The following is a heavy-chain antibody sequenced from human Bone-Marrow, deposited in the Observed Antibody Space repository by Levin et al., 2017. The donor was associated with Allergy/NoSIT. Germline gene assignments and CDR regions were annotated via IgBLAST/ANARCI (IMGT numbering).Heavy chain of an antibody. V-gene: IGHV1-69*13. CDR2: IIPIFGAA. CDR3: ARRWEDYGGWSFDS. Sequence: ASVKVSCKASGGTFSGYAISWVRQAPGQGLEWMGGIIPIFGAANYAQKFQGRVTITADESTSTAYVELNSLRSEDTAVYYCARRWEDYGGWSFDSWGQGAMVTVSS. CDR1: GGTFSGYA. D-gene: IGHD4-23*01. J-gene: IGHJ3*02.